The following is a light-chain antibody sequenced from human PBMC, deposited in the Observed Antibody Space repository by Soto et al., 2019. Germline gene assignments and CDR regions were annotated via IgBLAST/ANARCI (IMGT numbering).Light chain of an antibody. CDR2: EVN. Sequence: QSALTQPASVSGSPGQSITISCTGTSSDVGAYKYVSWFQQYPGKVPKLIIYEVNDRPSGVSNRFSASKSGNTASLTISGLQAEDEADYYCSSYTRQSTYVFGTGTKLTVL. CDR3: SSYTRQSTYV. J-gene: IGLJ1*01. V-gene: IGLV2-14*03. CDR1: SSDVGAYKY.